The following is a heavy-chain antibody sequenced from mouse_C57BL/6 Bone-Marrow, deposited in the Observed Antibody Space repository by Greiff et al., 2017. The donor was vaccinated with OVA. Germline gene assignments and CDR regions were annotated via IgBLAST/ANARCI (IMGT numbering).Heavy chain of an antibody. Sequence: EVQLQQSGAELVRPGASVKLSCTASGFNIKDDYMHWVKQRPEQGLEWIGWIDPESGDTDYASKFQGKATLTADTSSNTAYLHLSSLTSEDTAVYYWTTSFWGARDYWGQGTAVTVSS. CDR2: IDPESGDT. V-gene: IGHV14-4*01. D-gene: IGHD1-2*01. CDR1: GFNIKDDY. J-gene: IGHJ4*01. CDR3: TTSFWGARDY.